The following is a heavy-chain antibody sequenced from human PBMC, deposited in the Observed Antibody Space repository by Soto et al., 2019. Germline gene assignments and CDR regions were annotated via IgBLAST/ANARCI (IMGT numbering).Heavy chain of an antibody. Sequence: LRLSCAASGFTLNTYCMHWVRQAPGRGLEWVAFISYDGSNEYYADSVKGRFTISRENSKNTVFLQMNSLRGEDTAVYYCAKYLAVAAGWFDPWGQGALVTVSS. CDR3: AKYLAVAAGWFDP. V-gene: IGHV3-30*18. CDR2: ISYDGSNE. CDR1: GFTLNTYC. J-gene: IGHJ5*02. D-gene: IGHD6-19*01.